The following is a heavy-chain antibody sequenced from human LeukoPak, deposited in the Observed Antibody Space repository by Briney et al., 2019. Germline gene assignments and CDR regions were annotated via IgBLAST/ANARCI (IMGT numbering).Heavy chain of an antibody. D-gene: IGHD3-16*01. CDR2: IYYSGST. Sequence: SETLSLTCTVSGDSISSYYWGWIRQSPEKGLECIGYIYYSGSTNYNPSLKSRVTISVDTSKNQFSLKLSSVTAADTAVYYCARHYAGDGVLDYWGQGTLVTVSS. V-gene: IGHV4-59*08. J-gene: IGHJ4*02. CDR3: ARHYAGDGVLDY. CDR1: GDSISSYY.